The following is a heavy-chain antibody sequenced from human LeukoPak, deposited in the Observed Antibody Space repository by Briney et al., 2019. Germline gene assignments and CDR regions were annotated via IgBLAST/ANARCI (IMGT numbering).Heavy chain of an antibody. V-gene: IGHV3-7*01. J-gene: IGHJ4*02. Sequence: GGSLRLSCAASGFTFSSYWMSWVRQAPGKGLEWVANIKQDGSEKYYVDSVKGRFIISRDNAKNSLYLQMNSLRAEDTAVYYCARGNDYYDTSGYYYWGQGTLVTVSS. CDR1: GFTFSSYW. CDR3: ARGNDYYDTSGYYY. CDR2: IKQDGSEK. D-gene: IGHD3-22*01.